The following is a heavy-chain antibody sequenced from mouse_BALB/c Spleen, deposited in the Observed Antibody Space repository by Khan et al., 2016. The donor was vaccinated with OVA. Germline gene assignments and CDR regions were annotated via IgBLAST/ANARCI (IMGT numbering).Heavy chain of an antibody. CDR3: AREGAYYRSDGWFAY. CDR1: GYTFTSYT. Sequence: QVQLKQPGAELARPGASVKMSCKASGYTFTSYTMHWVKQRPGQGLEWIGYINPSSDYTNYNQKFKDKATLTADKSSSTAYMQLSSLTSEDSAVYYCAREGAYYRSDGWFAYWGQGTLVTVSA. CDR2: INPSSDYT. D-gene: IGHD2-14*01. J-gene: IGHJ3*01. V-gene: IGHV1-4*01.